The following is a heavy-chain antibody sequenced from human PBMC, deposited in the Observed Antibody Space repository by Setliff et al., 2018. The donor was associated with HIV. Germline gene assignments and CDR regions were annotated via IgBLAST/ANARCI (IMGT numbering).Heavy chain of an antibody. CDR1: GGSISSSSYY. D-gene: IGHD2-8*02. CDR2: INHSGST. V-gene: IGHV4-39*07. CDR3: ARLIHTGLLYFDF. Sequence: LSLTCTVSGGSISSSSYYWSWIRRPPGKGLEWIGEINHSGSTNYNPSLKSRVTMSVDTSKNQFSLKVRYVTAADTAIYFCARLIHTGLLYFDFWGLGTLVTVSS. J-gene: IGHJ4*02.